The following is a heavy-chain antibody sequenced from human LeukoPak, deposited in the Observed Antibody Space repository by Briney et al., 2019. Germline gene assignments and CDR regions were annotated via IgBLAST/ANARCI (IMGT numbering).Heavy chain of an antibody. V-gene: IGHV1-46*01. CDR3: ARVVDGDYSYYFDY. Sequence: ASVKVSCKASGYSFTSYNMHWVRQAPGQGLEWMGIINPSGGGTTYAQKFQGRVTMTRDTSTSTVYMELSSLRSEDTAVYYYARVVDGDYSYYFDYWGQGTLVTVSS. CDR1: GYSFTSYN. CDR2: INPSGGGT. J-gene: IGHJ4*02. D-gene: IGHD4-17*01.